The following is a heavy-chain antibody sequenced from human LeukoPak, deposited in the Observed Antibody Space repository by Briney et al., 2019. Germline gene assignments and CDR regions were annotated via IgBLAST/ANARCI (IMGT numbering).Heavy chain of an antibody. CDR3: AKDRCSNGVGCYYYYMDV. Sequence: TSETLSLTCTVSGGGSISSSSYYWGWIRQPPGKGLEWIGTIYYSGSTYYNPSLKSRVTISVDTSKNQFSLKLRSVTAADTAVYYCAKDRCSNGVGCYYYYMDVWGKGTTVTISS. D-gene: IGHD2-8*01. J-gene: IGHJ6*03. CDR2: IYYSGST. CDR1: GGGSISSSSYY. V-gene: IGHV4-39*02.